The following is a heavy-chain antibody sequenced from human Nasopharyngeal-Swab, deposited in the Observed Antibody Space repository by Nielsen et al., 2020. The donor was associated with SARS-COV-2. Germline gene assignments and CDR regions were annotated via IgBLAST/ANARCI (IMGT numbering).Heavy chain of an antibody. CDR2: INPSGGST. CDR1: GYTFTSYY. Sequence: ASVKVSCKASGYTFTSYYMHWVRQAPGQGLEWMGIINPSGGSTSYAQKFQGRVTMTRDTSTSTVYMELSSLRSEDTAVYYCAREGHTPGRGGRFDYWGQGTLVTVSS. CDR3: AREGHTPGRGGRFDY. V-gene: IGHV1-46*01. D-gene: IGHD3-16*01. J-gene: IGHJ4*02.